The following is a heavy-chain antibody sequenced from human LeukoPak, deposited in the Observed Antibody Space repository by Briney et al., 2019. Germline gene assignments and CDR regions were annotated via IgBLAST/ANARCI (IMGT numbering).Heavy chain of an antibody. V-gene: IGHV3-23*01. CDR2: ITGSSGTT. J-gene: IGHJ6*03. CDR3: AKDHLPGRDYYYTDV. CDR1: GFTFSFYG. Sequence: GGSLRLSCVASGFTFSFYGMTWVRQAPGKGLEWVSGITGSSGTTYSADSVKGRFTISRDNSKNTLYLQMNSLRAEDTALYYCAKDHLPGRDYYYTDVWGKGTTVTVSS.